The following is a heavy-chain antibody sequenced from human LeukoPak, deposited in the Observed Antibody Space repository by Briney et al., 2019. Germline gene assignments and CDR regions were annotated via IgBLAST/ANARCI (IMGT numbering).Heavy chain of an antibody. CDR3: ARHRVAALDAFDI. J-gene: IGHJ3*02. D-gene: IGHD6-19*01. CDR2: IYYSGST. CDR1: GGSISSYY. Sequence: SETLSLTCTVSGGSISSYYWSWIRQPPGKGLEWIGYIYYSGSTNYNPSLKSRVTISVDTSKNQFSLKLSSVTAADTAVYYCARHRVAALDAFDIWGQGTMVTASS. V-gene: IGHV4-59*08.